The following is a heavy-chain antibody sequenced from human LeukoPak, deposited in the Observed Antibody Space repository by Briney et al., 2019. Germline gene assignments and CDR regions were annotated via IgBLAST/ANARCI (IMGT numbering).Heavy chain of an antibody. CDR1: GFSFSNYW. V-gene: IGHV3-7*01. CDR3: SKEDFDL. D-gene: IGHD3-9*01. CDR2: IRQDGKEI. J-gene: IGHJ1*01. Sequence: RGSLRLSCAASGFSFSNYWMRWVRQAPGKGLEWLATIRQDGKEIYYADSVKARFTISRDNTKKSVYLQMNRLRAEDTVVYYCSKEDFDLWGQGSLVTVSS.